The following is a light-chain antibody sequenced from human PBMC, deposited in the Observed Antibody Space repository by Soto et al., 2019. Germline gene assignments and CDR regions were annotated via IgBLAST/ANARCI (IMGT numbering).Light chain of an antibody. J-gene: IGKJ1*01. Sequence: EIVLTQSPGTLSLSPGERATLSCRASQSVSSSYLAWYQQKPGQAPRLLIYGASSRATGIPDRFSGSGSGPDFTLTISRLEPEDFAVYYCQQYGRWWTFGQGTKVEIK. CDR1: QSVSSSY. V-gene: IGKV3-20*01. CDR3: QQYGRWWT. CDR2: GAS.